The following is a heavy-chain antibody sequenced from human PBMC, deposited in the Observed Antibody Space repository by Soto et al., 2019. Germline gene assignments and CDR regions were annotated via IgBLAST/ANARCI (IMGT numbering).Heavy chain of an antibody. CDR2: IYYSGST. CDR3: ARSWRVVVITTSPFGMDV. D-gene: IGHD3-22*01. Sequence: QVQLQESGPGLVKPSQTLSLTCTVSGGSISSGGYYWSWIRQHPGKGLEWIGYIYYSGSTYYNPSLKRRVTLSVDTSTNQFSLKLSSVTAADTAVYYCARSWRVVVITTSPFGMDVWGQGTTVTVSS. V-gene: IGHV4-31*03. J-gene: IGHJ6*02. CDR1: GGSISSGGYY.